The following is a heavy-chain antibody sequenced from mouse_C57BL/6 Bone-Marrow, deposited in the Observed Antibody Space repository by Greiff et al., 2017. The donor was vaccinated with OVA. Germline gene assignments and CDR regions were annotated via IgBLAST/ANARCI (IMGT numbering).Heavy chain of an antibody. J-gene: IGHJ4*01. CDR1: GYTFTDYY. V-gene: IGHV1-26*01. Sequence: EVQLQQSGPELVKPGASVKISCKASGYTFTDYYMNWVKQSHGKSLEWIGDINPNNGGTSYNQKFKGKATLTVDKSSSTAYMELRSLTSEDSAVYYCARYDGYYEDYAMDYWGQGTSVTVSS. D-gene: IGHD2-3*01. CDR2: INPNNGGT. CDR3: ARYDGYYEDYAMDY.